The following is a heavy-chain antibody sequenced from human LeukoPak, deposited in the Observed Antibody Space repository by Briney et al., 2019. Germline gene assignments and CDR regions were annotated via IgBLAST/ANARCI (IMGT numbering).Heavy chain of an antibody. Sequence: PGASVKVSCKASGYTFTSYGISWVRQAPGQGLEWMGWISAYNGNTNYAQKLQGRVTMTSDTSTSTAYMELRSLRSDDTAVYYCARGRGYCSSISCLPEGYWGQGTLVTVSS. CDR2: ISAYNGNT. V-gene: IGHV1-18*04. J-gene: IGHJ4*02. D-gene: IGHD2-2*01. CDR3: ARGRGYCSSISCLPEGY. CDR1: GYTFTSYG.